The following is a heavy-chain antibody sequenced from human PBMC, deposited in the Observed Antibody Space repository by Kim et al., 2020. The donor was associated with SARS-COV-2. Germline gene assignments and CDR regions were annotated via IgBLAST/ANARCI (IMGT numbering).Heavy chain of an antibody. CDR3: VKDPLGRGYCRGTSCQGWLDP. D-gene: IGHD2-2*01. V-gene: IGHV3-23*01. CDR2: ISLSGGST. CDR1: EFTFSSYT. J-gene: IGHJ5*02. Sequence: GGSLRLSCVVSEFTFSSYTMSWVRQAPGKGLEWVSAISLSGGSTYYADSVKGRFTIARDNSKNTLYLQMNSRRAEDTAVYYCVKDPLGRGYCRGTSCQGWLDPRGEGNLVTDSS.